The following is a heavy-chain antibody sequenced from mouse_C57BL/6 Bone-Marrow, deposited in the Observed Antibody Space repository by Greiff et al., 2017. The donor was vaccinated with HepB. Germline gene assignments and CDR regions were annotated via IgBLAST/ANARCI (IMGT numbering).Heavy chain of an antibody. CDR2: IYPRDGST. CDR1: GYTFTSYD. J-gene: IGHJ1*03. D-gene: IGHD1-1*01. V-gene: IGHV1-85*01. CDR3: ERRGYYYGSSNPSYWYFDV. Sequence: VQLQQSGPELVKPGASVKLSCKASGYTFTSYDITWVKQRPGQGLEWIGWIYPRDGSTKYNEKFKGKATLTVDTSSSTAYMELHSLTSEDSAVYFCERRGYYYGSSNPSYWYFDVWGTGTTVTVSS.